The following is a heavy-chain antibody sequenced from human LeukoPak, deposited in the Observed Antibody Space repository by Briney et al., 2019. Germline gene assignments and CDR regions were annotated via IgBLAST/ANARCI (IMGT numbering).Heavy chain of an antibody. J-gene: IGHJ4*02. Sequence: GGSLRLSCAASGFTFSSTSMNWVRQAPGKGLEWVSSISSGSSYIFYADSVKGRSTISRDNAKNSLYLQMNSLRAEDTAVYYCAREFFDREGGTTVLDYWGQGTLVTVSS. D-gene: IGHD1-26*01. CDR1: GFTFSSTS. CDR2: ISSGSSYI. V-gene: IGHV3-21*01. CDR3: AREFFDREGGTTVLDY.